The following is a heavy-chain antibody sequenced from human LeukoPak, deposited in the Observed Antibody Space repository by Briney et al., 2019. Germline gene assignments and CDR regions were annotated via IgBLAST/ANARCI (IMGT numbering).Heavy chain of an antibody. CDR1: GGSISSGGYY. V-gene: IGHV4-31*03. J-gene: IGHJ6*02. Sequence: PSETLSLTCTVSGGSISSGGYYWSWIRQHPGKGLEGIGYIYYSGSTYYNPSLKSRVTISVDTSKNQFSLKLSSVTAADTAVYYCARDQVTSLKVRGVYYYGMDVWGQGTTVTVSS. D-gene: IGHD3-10*01. CDR2: IYYSGST. CDR3: ARDQVTSLKVRGVYYYGMDV.